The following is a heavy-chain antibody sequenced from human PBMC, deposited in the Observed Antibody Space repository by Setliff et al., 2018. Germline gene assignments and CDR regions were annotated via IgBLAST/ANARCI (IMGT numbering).Heavy chain of an antibody. CDR3: ARVRSYGSGNYYYYYYDMDV. CDR2: IYSGST. CDR1: GGSINSGGYY. D-gene: IGHD3-10*01. J-gene: IGHJ6*02. Sequence: PSETLSLTCTVSGGSINSGGYYWGWIRQPPGKGLEWIGCIYSGSTYYNPSLKSRVTISVDTSKNQFSLKLSSVTAADTALYYCARVRSYGSGNYYYYYYDMDVWGQGTTVTVSS. V-gene: IGHV4-39*07.